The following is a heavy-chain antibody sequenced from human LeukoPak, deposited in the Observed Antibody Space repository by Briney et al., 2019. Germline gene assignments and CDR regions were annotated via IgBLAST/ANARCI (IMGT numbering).Heavy chain of an antibody. J-gene: IGHJ3*02. CDR2: IYRSGII. D-gene: IGHD6-19*01. CDR1: GGSISSYY. CDR3: ARRQPFADSTAWYDPFDI. Sequence: PSETLSLTCTVSGGSISSYYWSWIRQTPGQGLEFIAWIYRSGIINYNPSLQSRVTMSVDKSENRFSPTLTSLTASDTAVYYCARRQPFADSTAWYDPFDIWGHGTMVTVSS. V-gene: IGHV4-59*08.